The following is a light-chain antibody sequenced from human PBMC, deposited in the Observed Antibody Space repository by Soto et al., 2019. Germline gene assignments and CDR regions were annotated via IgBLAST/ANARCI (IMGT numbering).Light chain of an antibody. J-gene: IGKJ1*01. Sequence: EIVMTQTPLSLAVTPGQPASISCKSSQSLLSGDGHNFLSWYRQRPGQSPELLIYEVSHRFSGVTERFSGSGSGTDFTLKISRVEAEDVGVYYCMQTIQPPWTFGQGTTVEIK. CDR2: EVS. CDR3: MQTIQPPWT. CDR1: QSLLSGDGHNF. V-gene: IGKV2D-29*02.